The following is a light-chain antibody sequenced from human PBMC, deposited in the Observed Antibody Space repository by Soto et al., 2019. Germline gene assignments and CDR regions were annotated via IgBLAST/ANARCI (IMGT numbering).Light chain of an antibody. V-gene: IGLV2-14*03. Sequence: QSALTQPASVSGSPLQSIAISCDGTSSDIGAYKYVSWYQQHPGQVPKLIIYDVSSRPPGVSDRFSGSKSGNTASLTISGLQAEDEADYYCASLTGSSTVVFGGGTKLTVL. CDR1: SSDIGAYKY. J-gene: IGLJ2*01. CDR3: ASLTGSSTVV. CDR2: DVS.